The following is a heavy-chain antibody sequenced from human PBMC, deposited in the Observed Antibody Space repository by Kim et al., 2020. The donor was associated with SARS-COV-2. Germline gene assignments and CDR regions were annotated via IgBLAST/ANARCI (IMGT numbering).Heavy chain of an antibody. V-gene: IGHV1-3*01. D-gene: IGHD4-17*01. Sequence: KFQGRVTITRDTSASTAYMELSSLRSEDTAVYYCARDLVDYGDYEVGFDPWGQGTLVTVSS. CDR3: ARDLVDYGDYEVGFDP. J-gene: IGHJ5*02.